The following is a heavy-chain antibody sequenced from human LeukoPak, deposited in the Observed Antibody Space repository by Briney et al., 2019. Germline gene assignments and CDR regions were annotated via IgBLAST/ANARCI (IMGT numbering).Heavy chain of an antibody. Sequence: ASVKVSCKASGGTFSSYAISWVRQAPGQGLEWMGRIIPIFGIANYAQKFQGRVTITADKSTSTAYMELSSLRSEDTAVYYCARTDPWGYSGYDPSRSYYCYGMDVWGQGTTVTVSS. CDR2: IIPIFGIA. CDR3: ARTDPWGYSGYDPSRSYYCYGMDV. CDR1: GGTFSSYA. D-gene: IGHD5-12*01. J-gene: IGHJ6*02. V-gene: IGHV1-69*04.